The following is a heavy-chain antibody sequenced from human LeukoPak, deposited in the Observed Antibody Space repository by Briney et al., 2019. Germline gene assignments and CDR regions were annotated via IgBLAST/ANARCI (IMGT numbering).Heavy chain of an antibody. D-gene: IGHD2-2*01. CDR2: IYSGGST. CDR3: ARGVPATAIFDFDY. CDR1: GFTVSSNY. Sequence: GGSLRLSCAASGFTVSSNYMSWVRQAPGKGLEWVSVIYSGGSTYYADSVKGRFTISRDNSKNTLYLQMNSLRAEDTAVYYCARGVPATAIFDFDYWGQGTLVTVSS. V-gene: IGHV3-53*05. J-gene: IGHJ4*02.